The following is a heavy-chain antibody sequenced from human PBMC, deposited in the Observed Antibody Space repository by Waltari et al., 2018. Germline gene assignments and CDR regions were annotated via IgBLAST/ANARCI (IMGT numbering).Heavy chain of an antibody. D-gene: IGHD1-26*01. J-gene: IGHJ4*02. CDR2: INPNSGGT. CDR3: ARVEGIVGATGIDY. V-gene: IGHV1-2*06. CDR1: GYTFTGYY. Sequence: QVQLVQSGAEVKKPGASVKVSCKASGYTFTGYYMHWVRQAPGQGREWMGRINPNSGGTNYAQKFQGRVTMTRDTSISTAYMELSRLRSDDTAVYYCARVEGIVGATGIDYWGQGTLVTVSS.